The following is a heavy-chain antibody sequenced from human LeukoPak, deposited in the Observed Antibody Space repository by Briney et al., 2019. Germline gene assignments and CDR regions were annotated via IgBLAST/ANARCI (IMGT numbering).Heavy chain of an antibody. J-gene: IGHJ6*02. V-gene: IGHV3-13*01. CDR2: IGTAGDT. CDR3: ARWLSYYGMDV. Sequence: GGSLRLSCAASGFTFSSYDMHWVRQATGKGLEWVSAIGTAGDTYYPGSVKGRFSISRENAKNSLYLQMNSLRAGDTAVYYCARWLSYYGMDVWGQGTTVTVSS. CDR1: GFTFSSYD. D-gene: IGHD3-22*01.